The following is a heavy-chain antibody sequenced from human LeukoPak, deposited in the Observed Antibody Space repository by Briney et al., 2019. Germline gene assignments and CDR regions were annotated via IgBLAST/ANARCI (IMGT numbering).Heavy chain of an antibody. V-gene: IGHV1-8*01. D-gene: IGHD3-10*01. CDR1: GYTFTSYD. CDR2: MNPNSGNT. J-gene: IGHJ4*02. Sequence: ASVKVSCKASGYTFTSYDINWVRQATGQGLEWMGWMNPNSGNTGYAQKFQGRVTMTRNTSISTAHMELSSLRSEDTAVYYCARGLYGSGSHDYWGQGTLVTVSS. CDR3: ARGLYGSGSHDY.